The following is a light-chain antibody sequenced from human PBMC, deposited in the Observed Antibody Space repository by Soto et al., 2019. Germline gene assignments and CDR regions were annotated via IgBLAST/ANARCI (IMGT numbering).Light chain of an antibody. J-gene: IGKJ1*01. V-gene: IGKV3-20*01. CDR1: QSISSNY. CDR2: GAS. Sequence: EIVLTQSPGTLSLSPGERATLSCRASQSISSNYLAWYQQKPGQAPRLLIYGASSRATGIPDRFSGSGSGTDFTLTISRLEPEDCAIYYCQQYGSWTFGQGTKVEIK. CDR3: QQYGSWT.